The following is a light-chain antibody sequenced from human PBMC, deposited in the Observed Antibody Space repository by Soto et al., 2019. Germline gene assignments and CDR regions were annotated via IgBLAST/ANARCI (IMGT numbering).Light chain of an antibody. CDR1: VMISTY. J-gene: IGKJ5*01. CDR3: QERSHWK. V-gene: IGKV3-11*01. Sequence: EIVFTHSPFTPSLSPVQRATLSFMASVMISTYVAWYQQKPGQAPRLLIYDASNRATGVPARFSGSGSGTDFTLTISALEPEDFAVYYCQERSHWKFGRGTRLEIK. CDR2: DAS.